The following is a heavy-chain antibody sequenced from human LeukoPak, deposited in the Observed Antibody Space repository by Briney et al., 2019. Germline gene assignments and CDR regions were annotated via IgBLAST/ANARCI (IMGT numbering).Heavy chain of an antibody. Sequence: PGGSLRLSCAAPGFTVSSNYMSWVRQAPGKGLEWVSVIYRDGSTYYADSVKGRFTISRDNSKNTLYLQMNSLRAEDTAVYYCARASIYGDELGAFDIWGQGTMVTVSS. J-gene: IGHJ3*02. CDR2: IYRDGST. D-gene: IGHD4-17*01. CDR1: GFTVSSNY. V-gene: IGHV3-53*01. CDR3: ARASIYGDELGAFDI.